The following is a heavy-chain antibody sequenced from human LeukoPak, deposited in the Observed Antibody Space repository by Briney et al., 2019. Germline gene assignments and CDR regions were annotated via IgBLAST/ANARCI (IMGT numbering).Heavy chain of an antibody. CDR1: GFTFSSYA. V-gene: IGHV3-23*01. CDR3: AKAXSXSWXSGPPEYFQH. Sequence: GGSLRLSCAASGFTFSSYAMSWVRQAPGKGLEWVSAISGSGGSTYYADSVKGRFTISRDNSKNTLYLQMNSLRAEDTAVYYCAKAXSXSWXSGPPEYFQHWGQGTLVTVSS. CDR2: ISGSGGST. J-gene: IGHJ1*01. D-gene: IGHD6-13*01.